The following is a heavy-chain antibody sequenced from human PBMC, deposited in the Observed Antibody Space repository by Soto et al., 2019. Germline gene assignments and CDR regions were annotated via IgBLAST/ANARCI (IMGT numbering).Heavy chain of an antibody. V-gene: IGHV1-24*01. J-gene: IGHJ4*02. CDR2: FDPEDGET. CDR3: ATLPGYSSGFDY. Sequence: ASVKVSCKVSGYTLTELSMHWVRQAPGKGLEWMGGFDPEDGETIYAQKFQGRVNMTEDTSTDTAYMELSSLRSEDTAVYYCATLPGYSSGFDYWGQGTLVTVSS. CDR1: GYTLTELS. D-gene: IGHD6-19*01.